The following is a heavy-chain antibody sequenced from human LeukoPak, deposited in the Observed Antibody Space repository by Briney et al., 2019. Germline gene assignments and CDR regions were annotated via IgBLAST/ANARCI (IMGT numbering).Heavy chain of an antibody. Sequence: GASVKVSCKASGYTFTSYAMNWVRQAPGQGLEWMGWINTNTGNPTYAQGFTGRFVFSLDTSVSTAYLQISSLKAEDTAVYYCARENSIAVAGTGIIYYYYGMDVWGQGTTVTVSS. D-gene: IGHD6-19*01. CDR3: ARENSIAVAGTGIIYYYYGMDV. V-gene: IGHV7-4-1*02. CDR1: GYTFTSYA. J-gene: IGHJ6*02. CDR2: INTNTGNP.